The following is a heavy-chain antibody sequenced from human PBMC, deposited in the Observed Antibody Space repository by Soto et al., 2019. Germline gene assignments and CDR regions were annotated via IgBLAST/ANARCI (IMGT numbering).Heavy chain of an antibody. J-gene: IGHJ3*02. CDR3: ARDRGIVVVVAARNDAFDI. Sequence: SVKVSCKASGGTFSSYTISWVRQAPGQGLEWMGRIIPILGIANYAQKFQGRVTITADKSTSTAYMELSSLRSEDTAVYYCARDRGIVVVVAARNDAFDIWGQGTMVTVSS. CDR2: IIPILGIA. D-gene: IGHD2-15*01. CDR1: GGTFSSYT. V-gene: IGHV1-69*04.